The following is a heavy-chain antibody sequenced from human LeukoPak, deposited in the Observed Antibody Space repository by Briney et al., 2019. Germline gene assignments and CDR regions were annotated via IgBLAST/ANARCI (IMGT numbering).Heavy chain of an antibody. CDR3: ARDISFDSYGFNV. J-gene: IGHJ4*02. D-gene: IGHD5-18*01. CDR2: INPNSGGT. Sequence: AASVKVSCKASGYTFTGYYMHWVRQAPGQGLEWMGWINPNSGGTNYAQKFQGRVTMTRDTSISTAYMELSRLRSDDTAVYYCARDISFDSYGFNVWGQATLVTVSS. CDR1: GYTFTGYY. V-gene: IGHV1-2*02.